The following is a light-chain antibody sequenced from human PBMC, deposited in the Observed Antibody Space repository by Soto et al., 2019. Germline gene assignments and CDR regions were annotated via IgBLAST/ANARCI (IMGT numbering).Light chain of an antibody. J-gene: IGLJ3*02. CDR2: AVN. V-gene: IGLV2-11*01. CDR1: SSDVGDYNY. Sequence: QSALTQPRSVSGSPGQSVTISCTGTSSDVGDYNYVSWYQQHPGKAPKLLIYAVNMRPSGVPDRFSGSKSGNTASLTISGLQDEDEADYSCCSYAGSYTQVFGGGTKLTAL. CDR3: CSYAGSYTQV.